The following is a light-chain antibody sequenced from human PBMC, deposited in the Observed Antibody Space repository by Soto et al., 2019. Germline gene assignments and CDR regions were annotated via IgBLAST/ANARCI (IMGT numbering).Light chain of an antibody. CDR1: QNVEGY. V-gene: IGKV3-11*01. J-gene: IGKJ5*01. CDR3: QQRKTWPPIT. Sequence: EIEWTQSPATLSLSPGERATLSCRASQNVEGYLAWYQQKPGQAPRLLIYDASNRATGIPARFSGSGSGTDFTLTISSLEPEDFAVYYCQQRKTWPPITFGQGTRLEIK. CDR2: DAS.